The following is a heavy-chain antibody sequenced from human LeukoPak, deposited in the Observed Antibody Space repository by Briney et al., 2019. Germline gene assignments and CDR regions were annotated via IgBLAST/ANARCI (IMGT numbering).Heavy chain of an antibody. CDR2: IYYSGST. V-gene: IGHV4-59*01. D-gene: IGHD3-22*01. Sequence: SETLSLTCTVSGGSISSYYWSWVRQPPGKGLEWIGYIYYSGSTNYNPSLKSGVTISVDTSKNQFSLKLSSVTAADTAVYYCAREGSSGYFNWFDPWGQGTLVSVSS. CDR1: GGSISSYY. J-gene: IGHJ5*02. CDR3: AREGSSGYFNWFDP.